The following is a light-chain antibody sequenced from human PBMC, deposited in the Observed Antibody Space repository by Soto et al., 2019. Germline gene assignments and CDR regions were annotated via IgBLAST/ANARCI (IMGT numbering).Light chain of an antibody. V-gene: IGLV2-14*03. CDR3: NSYSSASTLL. CDR2: DVS. CDR1: SSDIGGYSY. Sequence: QSALTQPASVSAFPGQSITISCIGTSSDIGGYSYVSWYQQHPGKAPKLIISDVSNRPSGVSNRFSGSKSGNTASLTISGLQVEDEADYYCNSYSSASTLLFGGGTKLTVL. J-gene: IGLJ2*01.